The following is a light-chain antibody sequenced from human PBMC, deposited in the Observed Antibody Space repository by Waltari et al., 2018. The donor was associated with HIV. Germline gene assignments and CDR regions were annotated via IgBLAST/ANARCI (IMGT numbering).Light chain of an antibody. V-gene: IGKV3-20*01. J-gene: IGKJ1*01. CDR2: GAS. Sequence: EIVLTQSPGTLSLSPGARATLSCRASQSVSENYLTWYHQKPGQAPRLLIYGASSRATGIPDRCSGMVSGMSFSLTISSLEPQDFGVYYGRPSATFPGRFGQGTKVEI. CDR3: RPSATFPGR. CDR1: QSVSENY.